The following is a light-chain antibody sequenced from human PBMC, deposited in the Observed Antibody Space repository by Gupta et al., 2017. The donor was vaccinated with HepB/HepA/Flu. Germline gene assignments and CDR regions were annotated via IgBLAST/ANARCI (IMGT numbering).Light chain of an antibody. J-gene: IGLJ3*02. CDR2: DVS. CDR3: SSYTSSSTRV. Sequence: QSALTQPASVSGSPGQSITISCTGTSIDVGGYNYVSWYQQHPGKAPKLMIYDVSNRPPGVSNRFSGSKSGNTASLTISGLQAEDEADYYCSSYTSSSTRVFGGGTKLTVL. CDR1: SIDVGGYNY. V-gene: IGLV2-14*03.